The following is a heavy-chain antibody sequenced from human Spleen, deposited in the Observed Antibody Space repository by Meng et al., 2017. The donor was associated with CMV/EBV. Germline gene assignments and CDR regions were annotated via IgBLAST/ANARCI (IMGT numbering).Heavy chain of an antibody. D-gene: IGHD2-21*01. J-gene: IGHJ4*02. Sequence: SETLSLTCTVSGGSVSSSAHFWGWIRQSPGKGLEWIARVYYSGTPYYNLSVESRVTISVDSSKTQVSLNLTSVTAADTAVYYCARLTILLAVDYWGKGALVTVSS. CDR1: GGSVSSSAHF. CDR3: ARLTILLAVDY. CDR2: VYYSGTP. V-gene: IGHV4-39*07.